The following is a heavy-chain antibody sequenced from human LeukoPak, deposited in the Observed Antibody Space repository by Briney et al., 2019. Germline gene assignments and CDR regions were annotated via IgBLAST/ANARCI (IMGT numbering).Heavy chain of an antibody. J-gene: IGHJ4*02. D-gene: IGHD6-19*01. V-gene: IGHV1-69*13. CDR1: GGTFSSYA. CDR3: ASHLGYSSGWYDY. CDR2: IVPIFGTA. Sequence: ASVKVSFKASGGTFSSYAISWVRQAPGQGLEWMGGIVPIFGTANYAQKFQGRVTITADESTSTAYMELSSLRSEDTAVYYCASHLGYSSGWYDYWGQGTLVTVSS.